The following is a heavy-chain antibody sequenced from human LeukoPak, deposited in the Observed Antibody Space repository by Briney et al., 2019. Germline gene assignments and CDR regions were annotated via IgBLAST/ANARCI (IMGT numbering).Heavy chain of an antibody. D-gene: IGHD2-2*01. CDR2: INPNSGDT. CDR3: ARDGSWSSISYSDY. Sequence: ASVKVSCKASGYSFTGYYIHWVRQAPGQGLEWMGWINPNSGDTKYEQRFQGRVTMTRDTSISTAYMELTRLRSDDAAVYFCARDGSWSSISYSDYWGQGTLVTVSS. J-gene: IGHJ4*02. V-gene: IGHV1-2*02. CDR1: GYSFTGYY.